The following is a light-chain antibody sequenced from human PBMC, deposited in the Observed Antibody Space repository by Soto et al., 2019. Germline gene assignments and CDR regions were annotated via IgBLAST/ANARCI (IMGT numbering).Light chain of an antibody. CDR1: SSDVGGYNY. CDR2: EVT. Sequence: ALTQPPSASGSPGQSVTVSCTGTSSDVGGYNYVSWYQQSPGRAPKLMIYEVTMWPSGVPDRVSGSKSVYTASLTVAGLQAEDEVDCSCRSFAAINNFKFVFRGGVTVTV. V-gene: IGLV2-8*01. CDR3: RSFAAINNFKFV. J-gene: IGLJ3*02.